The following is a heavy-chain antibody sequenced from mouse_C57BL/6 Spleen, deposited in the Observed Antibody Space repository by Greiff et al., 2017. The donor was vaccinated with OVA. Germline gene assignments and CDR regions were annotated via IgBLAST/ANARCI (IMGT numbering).Heavy chain of an antibody. J-gene: IGHJ4*01. CDR3: TRGGYDDHAMDY. Sequence: EVKLVESGEGLVKPGGSLKLSCAASGFTLSSYAMSWVRQTPEKRLEWVAYISSGDDYSYYADTVKGRFTISRDNARNTLYLQMSSLKSEDTAMYYCTRGGYDDHAMDYWGQGTSVTVSS. CDR1: GFTLSSYA. CDR2: ISSGDDYS. V-gene: IGHV5-9-1*02. D-gene: IGHD2-2*01.